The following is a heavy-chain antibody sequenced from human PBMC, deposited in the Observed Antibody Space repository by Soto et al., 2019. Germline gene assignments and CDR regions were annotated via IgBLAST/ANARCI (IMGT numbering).Heavy chain of an antibody. CDR3: AHRRVGSTSFDY. D-gene: IGHD1-26*01. V-gene: IGHV2-5*05. CDR2: IYWDDDK. CDR1: GFSLSTSGVA. Sequence: QITLRESSPTLVKPTQTLTLTCSFSGFSLSTSGVAVGWIRQPPGKALEWLALIYWDDDKHFGPSLKRRISITKDTSKTQVVLTMTNMDPVDTATYCCAHRRVGSTSFDYWGQGTLVTVSS. J-gene: IGHJ4*02.